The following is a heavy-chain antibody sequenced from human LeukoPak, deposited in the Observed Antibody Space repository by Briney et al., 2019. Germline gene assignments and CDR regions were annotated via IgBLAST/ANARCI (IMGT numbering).Heavy chain of an antibody. CDR1: GFTFSSYA. CDR2: ISGSGGST. Sequence: GGSLRLSCAASGFTFSSYAMSWVRQAPGKGLEWVSAISGSGGSTYYADSVKGRFTISRDNSKNTLYLQMNSLRAEDTALYYCAKTYDFWSGYQYYFDYWGQGTLVTVSS. J-gene: IGHJ4*02. V-gene: IGHV3-23*01. CDR3: AKTYDFWSGYQYYFDY. D-gene: IGHD3-3*01.